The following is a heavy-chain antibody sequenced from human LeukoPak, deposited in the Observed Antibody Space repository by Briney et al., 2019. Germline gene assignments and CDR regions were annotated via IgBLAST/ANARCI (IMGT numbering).Heavy chain of an antibody. CDR1: GYTFTSYG. Sequence: ASVKVSCKASGYTFTSYGISWVRQAPGQGLEWMGWISAYNGNTNYAQKLQGRVTMTTDTSTSTAYMELRGLRSDDTAVYYCARAPTYSSASPKYYYYYMDVWGKGTTVTVSS. CDR2: ISAYNGNT. D-gene: IGHD6-25*01. V-gene: IGHV1-18*01. CDR3: ARAPTYSSASPKYYYYYMDV. J-gene: IGHJ6*03.